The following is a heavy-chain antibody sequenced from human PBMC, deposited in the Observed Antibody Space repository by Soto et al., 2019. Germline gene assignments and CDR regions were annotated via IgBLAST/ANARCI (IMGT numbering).Heavy chain of an antibody. CDR1: GFSFSEYG. D-gene: IGHD3-16*01. CDR3: ARDDEMGYFDY. J-gene: IGHJ4*02. Sequence: GGSLRLSCVASGFSFSEYGMSWVRQTPQKTLEWVASISGNKMTTFYPDSVKGRFFISRDNSDNTLHLQMNSLRAEDTAVYYCARDDEMGYFDYWGQGTLVTVSS. CDR2: ISGNKMTT. V-gene: IGHV3-48*01.